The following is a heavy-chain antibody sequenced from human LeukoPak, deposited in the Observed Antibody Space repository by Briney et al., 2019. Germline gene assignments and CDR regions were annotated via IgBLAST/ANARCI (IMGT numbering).Heavy chain of an antibody. CDR2: TRNKAKSCTT. J-gene: IGHJ4*02. CDR3: ATVAGGSYYFDY. Sequence: PGGSLRLSCAASGFTLSDHYMDWVRQAPGKGLEWVGRTRNKAKSCTTEYAASVKGRFTISRDDSKNSLYLQMNSLKTEDTAVYYCATVAGGSYYFDYWGQGTLVTVSS. CDR1: GFTLSDHY. D-gene: IGHD1-14*01. V-gene: IGHV3-72*01.